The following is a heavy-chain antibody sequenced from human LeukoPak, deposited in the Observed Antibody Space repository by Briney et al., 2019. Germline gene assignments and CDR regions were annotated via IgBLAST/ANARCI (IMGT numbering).Heavy chain of an antibody. V-gene: IGHV3-7*01. Sequence: GGSLRLSCAASGFTFSTSWMSWVRQAPRKGLEWVANIKQDGSEKYYVDSVKGRFTISRDNAKNSLYLQMNSLRAEDTAVYYCVRDVYGGTDYWGQGTLVTVSS. CDR2: IKQDGSEK. J-gene: IGHJ4*02. D-gene: IGHD4-23*01. CDR1: GFTFSTSW. CDR3: VRDVYGGTDY.